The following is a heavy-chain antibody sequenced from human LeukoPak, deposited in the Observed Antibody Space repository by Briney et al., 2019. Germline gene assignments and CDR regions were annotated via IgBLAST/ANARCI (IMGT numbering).Heavy chain of an antibody. J-gene: IGHJ3*01. V-gene: IGHV3-30*04. Sequence: PGGSLRLSCTASGFTFSDHAMHWVRQAPGKGLQWVAVISYDENKKHYADSVKGRLTISRDNSTRTLYLQMSSLRIEDTAVYYCARESDAFDLWGQGTMVTVSS. CDR3: ARESDAFDL. CDR2: ISYDENKK. CDR1: GFTFSDHA.